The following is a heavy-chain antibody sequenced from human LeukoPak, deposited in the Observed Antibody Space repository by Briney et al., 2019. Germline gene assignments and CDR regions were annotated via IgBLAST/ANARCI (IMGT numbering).Heavy chain of an antibody. CDR3: ARSSSSGAGGGDDY. CDR1: GYTLTGYY. J-gene: IGHJ4*02. CDR2: MNPNSGGT. D-gene: IGHD3-10*01. Sequence: ASVKVSCKASGYTLTGYYMHWVRQAPGQGLEWMGWMNPNSGGTNYAQKFQGRVTMTRDTSISTAYMELSRLRSDDTAVYYCARSSSSGAGGGDDYWGQGTLVTVSS. V-gene: IGHV1-2*02.